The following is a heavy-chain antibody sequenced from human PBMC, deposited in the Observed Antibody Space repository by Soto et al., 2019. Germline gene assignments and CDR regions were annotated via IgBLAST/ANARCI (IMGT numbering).Heavy chain of an antibody. D-gene: IGHD4-4*01. V-gene: IGHV4-59*12. CDR3: ARGMTTVTTLDY. J-gene: IGHJ4*02. CDR1: GGSISSSY. CDR2: IYDSGST. Sequence: PPETLSLTCTVTGGSISSSYCSWVLQPPGKGLEWIGYIYDSGSTYYNSSLKSRVTMSVDRSKNQFSLKLSSVTAADTAVYYCARGMTTVTTLDYWGQGTLVTVSS.